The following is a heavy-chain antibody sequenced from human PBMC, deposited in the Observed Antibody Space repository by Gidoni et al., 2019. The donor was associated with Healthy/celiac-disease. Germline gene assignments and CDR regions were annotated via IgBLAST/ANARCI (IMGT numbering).Heavy chain of an antibody. CDR1: GGSISRYY. J-gene: IGHJ4*02. D-gene: IGHD3-3*01. CDR3: ARGGEYYDFWSGYYTGIYFDY. Sequence: QVQLQESGPGLVKPSETLSLPCTVSGGSISRYYWSWIRQPPGKGLEWIGYIYYSGSTNYNPSLKCRVTISVDTSKNQFSLKLSSVTAADTAVYYCARGGEYYDFWSGYYTGIYFDYWGQGTLVTVSS. CDR2: IYYSGST. V-gene: IGHV4-59*01.